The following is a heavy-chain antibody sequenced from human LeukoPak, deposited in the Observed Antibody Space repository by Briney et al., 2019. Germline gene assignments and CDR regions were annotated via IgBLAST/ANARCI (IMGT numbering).Heavy chain of an antibody. V-gene: IGHV3-9*01. D-gene: IGHD6-13*01. CDR2: ISWNSGSI. J-gene: IGHJ3*02. CDR3: AKGLSSSWYDAFDI. CDR1: GFTFDDYA. Sequence: QPGGSLRLSCAASGFTFDDYAMHWVRQAPGKGLEWVSGISWNSGSIGYADSVKGRFTISRDNAKNSLYLQMNSLRAEDTALYYCAKGLSSSWYDAFDIWGQGTMVTVSS.